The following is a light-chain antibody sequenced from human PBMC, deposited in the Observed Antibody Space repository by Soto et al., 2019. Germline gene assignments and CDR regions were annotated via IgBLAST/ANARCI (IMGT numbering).Light chain of an antibody. J-gene: IGKJ1*01. V-gene: IGKV1-5*03. CDR2: KAS. CDR1: QSINTY. Sequence: DIQMTQSPSTLSASVGDRVTITCRASQSINTYLAWYQQKPGKAPKLLIYKASNLESGVPSRFSGSGSGTEFTLTISSLQPDDFATYYCQQYNSYSTFGQGTKVEIK. CDR3: QQYNSYST.